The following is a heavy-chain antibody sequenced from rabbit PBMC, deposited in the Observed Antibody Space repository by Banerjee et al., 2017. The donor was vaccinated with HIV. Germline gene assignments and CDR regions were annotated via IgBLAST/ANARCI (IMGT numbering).Heavy chain of an antibody. Sequence: QEQLVESGGGLVQPEGSLTLTCTASGSDISSFSMGWVRQAPGKGLEWIACINTSSGNIVYATWAKGRFTISKTSSTTVTLQMTSLTAADTATYFCARGLFGNAEGDLWGPGTLVTVS. CDR2: INTSSGNI. J-gene: IGHJ6*01. V-gene: IGHV1S45*01. CDR1: GSDISSFS. CDR3: ARGLFGNAEGDL. D-gene: IGHD6-1*01.